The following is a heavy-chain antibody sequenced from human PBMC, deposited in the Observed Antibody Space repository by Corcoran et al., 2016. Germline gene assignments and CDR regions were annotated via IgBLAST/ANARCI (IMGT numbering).Heavy chain of an antibody. V-gene: IGHV3-23*01. CDR1: GFTFSSYA. CDR3: AKEILGYCSGGSCLGGMDV. D-gene: IGHD2-15*01. Sequence: EVQLLESGGGLVQPGGSLRLSCAASGFTFSSYAMSWVRQAPGKGLEWVSAISGSGGSTYYADSVKGRFTISRDNSKNTLYLQMNSLRAEDTAVYYCAKEILGYCSGGSCLGGMDVWGQGTTVTVSS. CDR2: ISGSGGST. J-gene: IGHJ6*02.